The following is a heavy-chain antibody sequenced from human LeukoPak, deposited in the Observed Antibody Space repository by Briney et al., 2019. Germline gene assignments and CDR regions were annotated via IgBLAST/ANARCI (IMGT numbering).Heavy chain of an antibody. CDR1: GFTFSSYS. CDR2: ISSSSSYI. Sequence: GGSLRLSCAASGFTFSSYSMNWVRQAPGKGLEWVSSISSSSSYIYYADSVKGRFTISRDNAKNSLYLQMNSLRAEDTALYYCARDLRVVITGSFDSWGQGTLVTVSS. V-gene: IGHV3-21*04. D-gene: IGHD3-22*01. CDR3: ARDLRVVITGSFDS. J-gene: IGHJ4*02.